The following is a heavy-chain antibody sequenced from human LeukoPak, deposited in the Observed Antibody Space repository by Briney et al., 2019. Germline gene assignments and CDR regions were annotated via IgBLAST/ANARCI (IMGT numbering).Heavy chain of an antibody. D-gene: IGHD3-10*01. CDR3: ARRFGDYFYGLDV. V-gene: IGHV5-51*01. CDR1: GYRFSSYW. Sequence: HGESLKISCKDSGYRFSSYWIVWVRQMPGKGLEWMGIIYPGDSDTTYSPSFQGQVTISADKSINTAYLQWSSLQASDTAIYYCARRFGDYFYGLDVWGQGTTVTVSS. CDR2: IYPGDSDT. J-gene: IGHJ6*02.